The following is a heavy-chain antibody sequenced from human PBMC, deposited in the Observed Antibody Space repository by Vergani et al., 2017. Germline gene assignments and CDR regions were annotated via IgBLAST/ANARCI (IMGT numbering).Heavy chain of an antibody. CDR1: GGTFSSYA. J-gene: IGHJ5*02. Sequence: QVQLVQSGAEVKKPGASVKVSCTASGGTFSSYAISWVRQAPGQGLEWMGGIIPIFGTANYAQKFQGRVTITADESTSTAYMELSSLRSEDTAVYYCARGGGYSSSPFNWFDPWGQGTLVTVSS. V-gene: IGHV1-69*01. D-gene: IGHD6-6*01. CDR2: IIPIFGTA. CDR3: ARGGGYSSSPFNWFDP.